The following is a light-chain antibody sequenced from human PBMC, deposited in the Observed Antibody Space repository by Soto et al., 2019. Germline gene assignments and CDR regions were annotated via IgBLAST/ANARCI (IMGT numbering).Light chain of an antibody. Sequence: QSVLTQPPSVSGAPGQRVTISCTGSSSNIGAGYDVHWYQQLPGTVPKLLIYANNNRPSGVPDRFSGSRSGTSASLAITGLQAGDEADYYCSSYTSGSTPYVFGTGTKLTVL. CDR3: SSYTSGSTPYV. CDR2: ANN. CDR1: SSNIGAGYD. J-gene: IGLJ1*01. V-gene: IGLV1-40*01.